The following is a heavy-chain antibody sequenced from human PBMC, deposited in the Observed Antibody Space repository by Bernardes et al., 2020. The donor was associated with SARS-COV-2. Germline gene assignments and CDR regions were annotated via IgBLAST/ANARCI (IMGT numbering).Heavy chain of an antibody. CDR2: IYYTGST. CDR3: ARVPPEAEAGMGLYDY. J-gene: IGHJ4*02. CDR1: GGSISISSYY. Sequence: SETLSLTCTVSGGSISISSYYWGRIRQSPGKGLEGNGTIYYTGSTYYNPSLKSPVTISADTSKYQFTLSPASVPAADASVYCCARVPPEAEAGMGLYDYWGQGTQVSVSS. V-gene: IGHV4-39*01. D-gene: IGHD6-19*01.